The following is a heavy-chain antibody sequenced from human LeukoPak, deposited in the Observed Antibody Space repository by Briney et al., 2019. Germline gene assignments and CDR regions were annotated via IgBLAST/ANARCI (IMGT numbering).Heavy chain of an antibody. V-gene: IGHV5-10-1*01. D-gene: IGHD3-10*01. CDR3: APHRGGLEDLTFDP. CDR1: GYSFTSYW. Sequence: GESLKISCKGSGYSFTSYWISWVRQMPGKGLEWMGRIDPSDSYTNYSPSFQGHVTISADKSISTDYLQWSGLKASDTAMYYCAPHRGGLEDLTFDPWGQGTLVTVSS. J-gene: IGHJ5*02. CDR2: IDPSDSYT.